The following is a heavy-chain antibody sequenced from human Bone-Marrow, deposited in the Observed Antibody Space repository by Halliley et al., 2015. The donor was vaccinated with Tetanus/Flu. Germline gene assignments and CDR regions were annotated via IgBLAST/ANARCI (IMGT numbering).Heavy chain of an antibody. Sequence: SLRLSCAASGFNFNNYAMTWVRQAPGKGLEWVSGVGGSGDSTYYADSVKGRFTISRDNSRNTLYLQMSSLRAEDTAIYSCATGRFGELSGHFDYWGQGTLVTVSS. J-gene: IGHJ4*02. CDR1: GFNFNNYA. D-gene: IGHD3-10*01. CDR2: VGGSGDST. CDR3: ATGRFGELSGHFDY. V-gene: IGHV3-23*01.